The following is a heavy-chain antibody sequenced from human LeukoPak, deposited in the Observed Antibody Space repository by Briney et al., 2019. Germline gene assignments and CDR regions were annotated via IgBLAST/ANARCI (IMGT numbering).Heavy chain of an antibody. CDR1: GFTFSSYA. CDR3: ARDPITMIVVVRGVFDY. Sequence: GRSLRLSCAASGFTFSSYAMPWVRQAPGKGLEWVAVISYDGSNKYYADSVKGRFTISRDNSKNTLYLEMNSLRPEDTAVYYCARDPITMIVVVRGVFDYWGQGTLVTVSS. D-gene: IGHD3-22*01. J-gene: IGHJ4*02. V-gene: IGHV3-30-3*01. CDR2: ISYDGSNK.